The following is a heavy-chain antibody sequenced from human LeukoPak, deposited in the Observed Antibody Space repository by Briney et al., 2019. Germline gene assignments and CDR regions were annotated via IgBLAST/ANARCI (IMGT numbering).Heavy chain of an antibody. Sequence: SETLSLTCTVSSGSISTSNYYWGWVRQPPGKALEWIGNIFYSGSTYYSPSLKSRVTISLDTSRNQFSLKLDSVTAADTAVYYCARETPGDYGDYPDYWGQGTLVTVSS. CDR1: SGSISTSNYY. CDR2: IFYSGST. V-gene: IGHV4-39*07. J-gene: IGHJ4*02. D-gene: IGHD4-17*01. CDR3: ARETPGDYGDYPDY.